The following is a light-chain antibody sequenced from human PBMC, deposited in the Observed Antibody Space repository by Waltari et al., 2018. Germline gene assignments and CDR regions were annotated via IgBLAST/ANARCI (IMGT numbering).Light chain of an antibody. J-gene: IGKJ3*01. CDR3: QQRNSWPLT. V-gene: IGKV3-11*01. CDR2: DAS. Sequence: DIVLTQSPVTLSLSPGKGATLSCKTSQSVGSFLPWYQQRPGQPPRLLIYDASLRATGIPTRFSGSGSGTDFTLTISSLESEDFAVYYCQQRNSWPLTFGPGTTV. CDR1: QSVGSF.